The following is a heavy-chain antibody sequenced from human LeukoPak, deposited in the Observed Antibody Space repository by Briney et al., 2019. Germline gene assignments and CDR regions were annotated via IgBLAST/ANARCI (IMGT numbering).Heavy chain of an antibody. D-gene: IGHD4-23*01. V-gene: IGHV4-4*07. CDR1: GGSISSYY. CDR2: IYTSGST. Sequence: SETLSLTCTVSGGSISSYYWSWIRQPAGKGLEWIGRIYTSGSTNYNPSLTSRVTMSVDTSKNQFSLKLTSMTAADTAVYYCARIFLSVVAPKRWFDPWGQGTLVTVSS. CDR3: ARIFLSVVAPKRWFDP. J-gene: IGHJ5*02.